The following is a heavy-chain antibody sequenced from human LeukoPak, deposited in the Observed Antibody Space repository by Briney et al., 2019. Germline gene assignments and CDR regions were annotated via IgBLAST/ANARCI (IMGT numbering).Heavy chain of an antibody. CDR2: IWYDGSNK. V-gene: IGHV3-33*01. CDR3: ARDRSSGWYFDY. J-gene: IGHJ4*02. D-gene: IGHD6-19*01. CDR1: GFTFSSYG. Sequence: GGSLRLSCAASGFTFSSYGMHWVRQAPGKGPEWVAVIWYDGSNKYYADSVKGRFTISRDNSKNTLYLQMNSLRAEDTAVYYCARDRSSGWYFDYWGQGTLVTVSS.